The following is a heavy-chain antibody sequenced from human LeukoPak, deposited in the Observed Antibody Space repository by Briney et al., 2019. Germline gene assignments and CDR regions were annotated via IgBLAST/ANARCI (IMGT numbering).Heavy chain of an antibody. CDR2: IYHSGST. CDR1: GGSISSSSYY. D-gene: IGHD6-13*01. J-gene: IGHJ4*02. Sequence: SETLSLTCTVSGGSISSSSYYWGWIRQPPGKGLEWIGSIYHSGSTYYKPSLKSRVTISVDTSKNQFSLKLSSVTAADTAVYYCARAFYSSSWYHKEDFFAYWGQGTPVTVSS. V-gene: IGHV4-39*07. CDR3: ARAFYSSSWYHKEDFFAY.